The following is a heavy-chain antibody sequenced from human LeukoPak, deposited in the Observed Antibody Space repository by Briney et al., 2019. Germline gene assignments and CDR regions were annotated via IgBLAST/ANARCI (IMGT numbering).Heavy chain of an antibody. CDR2: VYFSGDT. CDR3: ARHRCSGGSCYPMNWFDP. D-gene: IGHD2-15*01. Sequence: PSETLSLTCTVSRGSVTSYYWSWIRQPPGKGLEWIGDVYFSGDTKYNPSLQSRATISLDTSQNQFSLRLRSVTAADTAVYYCARHRCSGGSCYPMNWFDPWGQGTLVTVSS. V-gene: IGHV4-59*02. J-gene: IGHJ5*02. CDR1: RGSVTSYY.